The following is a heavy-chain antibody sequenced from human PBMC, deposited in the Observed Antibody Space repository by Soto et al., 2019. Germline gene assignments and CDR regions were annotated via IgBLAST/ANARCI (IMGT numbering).Heavy chain of an antibody. Sequence: ASVKVSCKASGYTFTGYYMHWVRQAPGQGLEWMGWINPNSGGTNYAQKFQGWVTMTRDTPISTAYMELSRLRSDDTAVYYCAREGVVPAAQDYYGMDVWGQGTTVTVSS. J-gene: IGHJ6*02. CDR1: GYTFTGYY. CDR2: INPNSGGT. D-gene: IGHD2-2*01. V-gene: IGHV1-2*04. CDR3: AREGVVPAAQDYYGMDV.